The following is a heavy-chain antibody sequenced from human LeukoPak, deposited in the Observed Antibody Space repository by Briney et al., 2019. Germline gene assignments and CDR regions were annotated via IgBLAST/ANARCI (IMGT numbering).Heavy chain of an antibody. CDR2: ISGSGGTT. CDR3: AKDYEPLVGVHRWGDGFDP. CDR1: GFTFSTYA. D-gene: IGHD1-26*01. V-gene: IGHV3-23*01. Sequence: PGGSLRLSCGASGFTFSTYAMSWVRQAPGKGLEWVSIISGSGGTTYYADSVKGRFTISRDNSKNTLYLQMNSLRAEDTAVYYCAKDYEPLVGVHRWGDGFDPWGQGTLVTVSS. J-gene: IGHJ5*02.